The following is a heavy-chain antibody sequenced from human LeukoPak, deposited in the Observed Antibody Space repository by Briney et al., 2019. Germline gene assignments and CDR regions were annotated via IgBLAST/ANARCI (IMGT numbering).Heavy chain of an antibody. CDR3: ARGISSSWYPYFDY. J-gene: IGHJ4*02. CDR1: GDSISSYY. CDR2: ISTSGST. D-gene: IGHD6-13*01. V-gene: IGHV4-4*07. Sequence: SETLSLTCTVSGDSISSYYWSWIRQPAGKGLEWIGRISTSGSTNYNPSLKSRVTMSVDTSKNQFSLNLNSVAAADTAVYYCARGISSSWYPYFDYWGRGTLVTVSS.